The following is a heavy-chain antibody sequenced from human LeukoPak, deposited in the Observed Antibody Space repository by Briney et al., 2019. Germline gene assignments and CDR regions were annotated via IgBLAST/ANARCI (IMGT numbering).Heavy chain of an antibody. D-gene: IGHD6-13*01. J-gene: IGHJ3*02. V-gene: IGHV4-59*01. CDR1: GGSISSYY. CDR2: IYYSGSA. Sequence: SETLSLTCTVSGGSISSYYWSWIRQSPGKGLEWIGNIYYSGSANYNPSLESRVTMSADTSNNQFSLKLSSVTAADTAVYYCARGRYSSNNAFDIWGQGTMVTVSS. CDR3: ARGRYSSNNAFDI.